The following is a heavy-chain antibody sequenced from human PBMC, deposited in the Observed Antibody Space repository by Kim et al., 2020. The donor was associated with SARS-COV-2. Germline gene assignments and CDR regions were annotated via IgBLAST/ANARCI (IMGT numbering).Heavy chain of an antibody. Sequence: GGSLRLSCAASGFTFSSYSMNWVRQAPGKGLEWVSSISSSSSYIYYADSVKGRFTISRDNAKNSLYLQMNSLRAEDTAVYYCARDGGIAVAIDYWGQGTLVTVSS. V-gene: IGHV3-21*01. D-gene: IGHD6-19*01. CDR3: ARDGGIAVAIDY. J-gene: IGHJ4*02. CDR2: ISSSSSYI. CDR1: GFTFSSYS.